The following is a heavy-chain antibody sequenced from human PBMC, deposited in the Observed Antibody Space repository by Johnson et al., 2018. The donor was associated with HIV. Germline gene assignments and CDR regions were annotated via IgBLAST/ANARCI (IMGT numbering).Heavy chain of an antibody. Sequence: VQLVESGGGVVQPGRSLRLSCAASGFTFSSFVIHWVRQAPGKGLEWVAFIWYDGSNKYYEDSVKGRFTISRDNSKNTLYLQMNSLKTEDTAVYYCTRDDYVWGSYRYPGYDALDIWGQGTMVTVSS. CDR1: GFTFSSFV. D-gene: IGHD3-16*02. J-gene: IGHJ3*02. V-gene: IGHV3-33*01. CDR2: IWYDGSNK. CDR3: TRDDYVWGSYRYPGYDALDI.